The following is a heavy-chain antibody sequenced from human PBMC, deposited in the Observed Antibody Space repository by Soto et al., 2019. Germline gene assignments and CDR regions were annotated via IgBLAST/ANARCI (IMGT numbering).Heavy chain of an antibody. CDR2: IDPSDSYT. CDR1: GYSFTSYW. Sequence: GESLKISCKGSGYSFTSYWISWVRQMPGKGLEWMGRIDPSDSYTNYSPSFQGHVTISADKSISTAYLQWSSLKASDTAMYYCARHGRGSGSKRSYYYGMDVWGQGTTVTVSS. J-gene: IGHJ6*02. D-gene: IGHD1-26*01. V-gene: IGHV5-10-1*01. CDR3: ARHGRGSGSKRSYYYGMDV.